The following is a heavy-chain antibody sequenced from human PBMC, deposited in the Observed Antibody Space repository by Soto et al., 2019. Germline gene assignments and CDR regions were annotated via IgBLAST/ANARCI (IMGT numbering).Heavy chain of an antibody. J-gene: IGHJ4*02. CDR1: GSNFSSYA. V-gene: IGHV3-30-3*01. D-gene: IGHD6-19*01. CDR3: ARESDSSGWYPRNYYFDY. Sequence: GGSLGVSCAAYGSNFSSYAMHRVRQAPGKGLEWVAVISYDGSNKYYADSVKGRFTISRDNSKNTLYLQMNSLRAEDTAVYYCARESDSSGWYPRNYYFDYWGKGTLVTVSS. CDR2: ISYDGSNK.